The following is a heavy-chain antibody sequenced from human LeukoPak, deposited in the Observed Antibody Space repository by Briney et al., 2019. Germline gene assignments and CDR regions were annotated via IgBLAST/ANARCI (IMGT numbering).Heavy chain of an antibody. Sequence: PGGSLRLSCAASGFTFSSYGMHWVRQAPGKGLEWVAVISYDGSNKNYADSVKGRFTISRDNSKNTLYLQMNSLRAEDTAVYYCARDLLSVPYYDFWSGYLGAFDYWGQGTLVTVSS. CDR2: ISYDGSNK. CDR1: GFTFSSYG. V-gene: IGHV3-30*03. D-gene: IGHD3-3*01. J-gene: IGHJ4*02. CDR3: ARDLLSVPYYDFWSGYLGAFDY.